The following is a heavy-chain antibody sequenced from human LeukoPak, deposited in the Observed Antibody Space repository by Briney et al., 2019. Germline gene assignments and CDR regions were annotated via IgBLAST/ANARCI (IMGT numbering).Heavy chain of an antibody. D-gene: IGHD2-2*01. V-gene: IGHV4-34*01. CDR2: INCSGST. J-gene: IGHJ6*02. CDR1: GGSFSGYY. CDR3: ARGACTSCYFGYYYGMDV. Sequence: SETLSLTCAVYGGSFSGYYWSWIRQPPGKGLEWFGEINCSGSTNYNPSIKSRVTISVDTSKNQFSLKLSSVTAADTAVYYCARGACTSCYFGYYYGMDVWGQGTTVTVSS.